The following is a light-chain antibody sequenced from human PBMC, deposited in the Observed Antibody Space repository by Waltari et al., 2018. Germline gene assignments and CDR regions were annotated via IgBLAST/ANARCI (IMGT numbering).Light chain of an antibody. CDR1: QSVSDY. CDR3: QQSYTTPYT. CDR2: TAS. J-gene: IGKJ2*01. Sequence: DIQMTQSPSYLSASLGDRVTITCRASQSVSDYLNWYQQKPVKAPRLLIYTASSLQSGVPSTVSGSGSETEFTLTISSLQIEDFATYYCQQSYTTPYTFGQGTKLEIK. V-gene: IGKV1-39*01.